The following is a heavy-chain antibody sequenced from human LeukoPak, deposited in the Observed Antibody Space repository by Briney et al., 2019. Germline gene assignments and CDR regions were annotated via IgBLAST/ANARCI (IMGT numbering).Heavy chain of an antibody. CDR1: GGSISSGDYY. V-gene: IGHV4-30-4*01. CDR2: IYYSGST. Sequence: SETLSLTCTVSGGSISSGDYYWSWIRQPPWKGLEWIGYIYYSGSTYYNPSLKSRVTIAVDTSKNQFSLKLSSVTAADTAVYYCARAIPEIIFGGYFDYWGQGTLVTVSS. CDR3: ARAIPEIIFGGYFDY. D-gene: IGHD3-10*01. J-gene: IGHJ4*02.